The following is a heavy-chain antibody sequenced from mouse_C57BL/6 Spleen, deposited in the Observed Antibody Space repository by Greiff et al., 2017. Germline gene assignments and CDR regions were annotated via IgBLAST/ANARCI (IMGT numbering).Heavy chain of an antibody. J-gene: IGHJ1*03. Sequence: VKLMESGPELVKPGASVKISCKASGYAFSSSWMNWVKQRPGKGLEWIGRIYPGDGDTNYNGKFKGKATLTADKSSSTAYMQLSSLTSEDSAVYFCARGEVYYYGSSLDVWGTGTTVTVSS. V-gene: IGHV1-82*01. D-gene: IGHD1-1*01. CDR3: ARGEVYYYGSSLDV. CDR1: GYAFSSSW. CDR2: IYPGDGDT.